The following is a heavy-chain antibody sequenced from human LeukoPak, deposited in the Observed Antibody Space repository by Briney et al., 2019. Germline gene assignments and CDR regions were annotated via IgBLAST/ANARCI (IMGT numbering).Heavy chain of an antibody. CDR1: GYTFTSYG. CDR2: ISAYNGNT. Sequence: ASVKVSCKASGYTFTSYGISWVRQAPGQGLEWMGWISAYNGNTNYAQKFQGRVTMTTDTSTSTAYMKLRSLRSDDTAVYYCARDYGYDSSGYSLLYFDYWGQGTLVTVSS. D-gene: IGHD3-22*01. J-gene: IGHJ4*02. CDR3: ARDYGYDSSGYSLLYFDY. V-gene: IGHV1-18*04.